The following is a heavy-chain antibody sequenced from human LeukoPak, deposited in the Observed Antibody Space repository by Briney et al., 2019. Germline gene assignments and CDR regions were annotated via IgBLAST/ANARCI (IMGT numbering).Heavy chain of an antibody. CDR3: AELGITMIGGV. D-gene: IGHD3-10*02. CDR1: EFTFSSYA. Sequence: GGSLRLSCAASEFTFSSYAMTWVRQAPGKGLEWVSLIRGSGGNTYYADSVKGRFTISRDNAKSSLYLQMNSLRAEDTAVYYCAELGITMIGGVWGKGTTVTISS. CDR2: IRGSGGNT. J-gene: IGHJ6*04. V-gene: IGHV3-23*01.